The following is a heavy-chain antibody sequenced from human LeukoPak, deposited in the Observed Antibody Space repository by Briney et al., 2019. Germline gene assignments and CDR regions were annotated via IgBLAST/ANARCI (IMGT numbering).Heavy chain of an antibody. CDR1: GFTFSSYW. V-gene: IGHV3-7*03. J-gene: IGHJ4*02. CDR2: IKQDGSEK. D-gene: IGHD5-24*01. CDR3: ARDPPRHVQVPCY. Sequence: GGSLRLSCATSGFTFSSYWMTWVRQAPGKGLEWVANIKQDGSEKNYVDSVKGRFTISRDNSKNSLYLQMNSLRAEDTAVYYCARDPPRHVQVPCYWGQGTRVTVSS.